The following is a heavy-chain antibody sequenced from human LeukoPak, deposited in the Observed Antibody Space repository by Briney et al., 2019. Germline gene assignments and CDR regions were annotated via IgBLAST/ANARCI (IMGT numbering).Heavy chain of an antibody. D-gene: IGHD6-6*01. CDR1: GFTFSSYA. Sequence: PGGSLRLSCAASGFTFSSYAMSWVRQAPGKGLEWVSSISGSGGSIYYADSVKGRFTISRDNSKNTLYLQMNSLRAEDTAVYYCAKALLTYSSSSDYWGQGTLVTVSS. J-gene: IGHJ4*02. CDR2: ISGSGGSI. CDR3: AKALLTYSSSSDY. V-gene: IGHV3-23*01.